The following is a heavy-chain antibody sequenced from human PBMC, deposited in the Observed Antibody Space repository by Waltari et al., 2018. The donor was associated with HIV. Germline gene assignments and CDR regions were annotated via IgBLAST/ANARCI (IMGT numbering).Heavy chain of an antibody. CDR2: VRDIDST. D-gene: IGHD5-12*01. V-gene: IGHV3-23*01. J-gene: IGHJ4*02. CDR1: GFPFSHYA. CDR3: AKDDRASRGLDD. Sequence: EVQLLESGGGLVQPGGSLRTSCAASGFPFSHYAMSWVRQAPGKGLEWVAVVRDIDSTYYVDSVKGRFIISRDDSKDSLYLQMNSLRVEDTAVYYCAKDDRASRGLDDWGQGTLVTVSS.